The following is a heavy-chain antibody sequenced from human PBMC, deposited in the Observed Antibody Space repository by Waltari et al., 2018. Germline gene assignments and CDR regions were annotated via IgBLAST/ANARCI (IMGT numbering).Heavy chain of an antibody. CDR1: GFTFSNAW. D-gene: IGHD3-3*01. J-gene: IGHJ4*02. V-gene: IGHV3-15*01. CDR2: IKSKTDGGTI. Sequence: EVQLVESGGGLVKPGGSLRLSCAASGFTFSNAWMSWVRQAPGKGLEWVGRIKSKTDGGTIDYAAPVKGRFTISRDDSKNTLYLQMNSLKTEDTAVYYCSTDYYYDFRSGYSTFDYWGQGTLVTVSS. CDR3: STDYYYDFRSGYSTFDY.